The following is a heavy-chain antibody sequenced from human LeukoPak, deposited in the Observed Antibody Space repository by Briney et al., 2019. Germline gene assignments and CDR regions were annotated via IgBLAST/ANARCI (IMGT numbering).Heavy chain of an antibody. D-gene: IGHD5/OR15-5a*01. J-gene: IGHJ4*02. Sequence: GGSLRLSCAASGFSFSDYYMSWIRQAPGKGLEWVSYISRGGSTIYYADSVKGRFTTSRDNAKNFLYLQMDSLRAEDTAMYYCAGKSGVSGFFDSWGQGTLVTVSS. CDR2: ISRGGSTI. CDR1: GFSFSDYY. CDR3: AGKSGVSGFFDS. V-gene: IGHV3-11*01.